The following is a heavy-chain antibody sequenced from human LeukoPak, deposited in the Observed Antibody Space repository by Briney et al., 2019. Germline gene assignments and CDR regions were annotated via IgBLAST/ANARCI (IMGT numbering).Heavy chain of an antibody. CDR2: ISVYNGNT. D-gene: IGHD3-3*01. Sequence: ASVKVSCKASGYTFTGYYMHWVRQAPGQGLEWMGWISVYNGNTNYAQKLQGRVTLTTDISTSTAYMELRSLRSDDTAVYYCARALGFEWLGGGDVWGKGTTVTVSS. J-gene: IGHJ6*04. V-gene: IGHV1-18*04. CDR3: ARALGFEWLGGGDV. CDR1: GYTFTGYY.